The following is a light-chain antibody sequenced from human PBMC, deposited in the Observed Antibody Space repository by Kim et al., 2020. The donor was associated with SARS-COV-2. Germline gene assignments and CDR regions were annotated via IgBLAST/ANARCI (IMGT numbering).Light chain of an antibody. CDR2: EVI. J-gene: IGLJ3*02. CDR1: SSDVGSNNR. CDR3: SSYTTSGTWV. Sequence: GQSVTISCTGTSSDVGSNNRVSWYQQPPGTAPKLMISEVINRPSGVPDRFSGSKSGNTASLTISGLQAEDEGDYYCSSYTTSGTWVFGGGTKLTVL. V-gene: IGLV2-18*02.